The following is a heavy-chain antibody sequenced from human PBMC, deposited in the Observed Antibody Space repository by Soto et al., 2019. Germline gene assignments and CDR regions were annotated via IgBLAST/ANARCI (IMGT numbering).Heavy chain of an antibody. CDR2: ISYDGSNK. CDR3: AKGVDDYGDVYYMDV. CDR1: GFTFSSSV. V-gene: IGHV3-30*18. J-gene: IGHJ6*03. D-gene: IGHD4-17*01. Sequence: GGSLRLSWAAAGFTFSSSVIPGVRKAPGKGLEWVAVISYDGSNKYYADSVKGRFTISRDNSKNTLYLQMNSLRAEDTAVYYCAKGVDDYGDVYYMDVWGKGTTVTVSS.